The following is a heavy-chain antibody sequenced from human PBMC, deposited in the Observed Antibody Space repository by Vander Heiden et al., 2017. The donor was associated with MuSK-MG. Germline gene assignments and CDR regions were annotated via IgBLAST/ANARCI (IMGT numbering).Heavy chain of an antibody. CDR3: ASHSPSLYYNFWSGYYEPFDY. Sequence: QVQLQESGPGLVKPSETLSLTCAVSGYSISSGYYWGWIRQPPGKGLEWIGSIYHSGSTYYNPSLKSRVTISVDTSKNQFSLKLSSVTAADTAVYYCASHSPSLYYNFWSGYYEPFDYWGQGTLVTVSS. J-gene: IGHJ4*02. CDR1: GYSISSGYY. V-gene: IGHV4-38-2*01. CDR2: IYHSGST. D-gene: IGHD3-3*01.